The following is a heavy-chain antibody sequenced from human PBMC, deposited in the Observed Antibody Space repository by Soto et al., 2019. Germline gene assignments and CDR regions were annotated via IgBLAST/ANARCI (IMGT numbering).Heavy chain of an antibody. J-gene: IGHJ6*02. CDR1: GVTFSNAW. CDR2: IKSKTDGGTT. CDR3: TRITIFGVVQPGDYYYGMDV. D-gene: IGHD3-3*01. Sequence: GGSLRLSCAASGVTFSNAWMNWVRQAPGKGLEWVGRIKSKTDGGTTDYAAPVKGRFTISRDDSKNTLYLQMNSLKTEDTAVYYCTRITIFGVVQPGDYYYGMDVWGQGTTVTVSS. V-gene: IGHV3-15*07.